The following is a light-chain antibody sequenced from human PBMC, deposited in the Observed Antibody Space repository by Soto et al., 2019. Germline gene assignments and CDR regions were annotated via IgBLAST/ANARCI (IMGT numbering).Light chain of an antibody. CDR1: QSISNY. CDR2: AAS. Sequence: DIQMTQSPSSLSASVGDRVTITCRTSQSISNYLHWYQQKPGRAPKLLIYAASSLQDGVPSTFSGNGSGTAFTLTISSLQPEDFATYYCQQSYNNPRTFGQGTRLEI. CDR3: QQSYNNPRT. J-gene: IGKJ2*01. V-gene: IGKV1-39*01.